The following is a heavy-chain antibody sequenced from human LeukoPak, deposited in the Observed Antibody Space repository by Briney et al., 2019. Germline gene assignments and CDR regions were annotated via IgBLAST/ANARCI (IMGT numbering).Heavy chain of an antibody. Sequence: PSETLSLTCAVYGGSFSGYYWSWIRQPPGKGLEWIGEINHSGSTNYNPSLKSRVTISVDTSKNQFSLKLSSVTAADTAVYYCARARVIAAVYYYGMDVWGQGTTVTVSS. J-gene: IGHJ6*02. D-gene: IGHD6-13*01. CDR2: INHSGST. CDR1: GGSFSGYY. V-gene: IGHV4-34*01. CDR3: ARARVIAAVYYYGMDV.